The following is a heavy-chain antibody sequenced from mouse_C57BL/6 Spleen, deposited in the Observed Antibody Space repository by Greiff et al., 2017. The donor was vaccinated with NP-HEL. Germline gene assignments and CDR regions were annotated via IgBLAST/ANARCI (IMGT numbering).Heavy chain of an antibody. CDR1: GYAFSSSW. V-gene: IGHV1-82*01. Sequence: VQRVESGPELVKPGASVKISCKASGYAFSSSWMNWVKQRPGKGLEWIGRIYPGDGDTNYNGKFKGKATLTADKSSSTAYMQLSSLTSEDSAVYFCARANYYGSPYYFDYWGQGTTLTVSS. D-gene: IGHD1-1*01. CDR2: IYPGDGDT. J-gene: IGHJ2*01. CDR3: ARANYYGSPYYFDY.